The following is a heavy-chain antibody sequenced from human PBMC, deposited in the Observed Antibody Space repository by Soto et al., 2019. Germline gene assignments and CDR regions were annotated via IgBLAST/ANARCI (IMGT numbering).Heavy chain of an antibody. CDR2: ISSNGVST. D-gene: IGHD3-3*01. CDR1: GFIFSDYG. CDR3: AKITVRQWLLSRYLDY. Sequence: GGSLRLSCAASGFIFSDYGMAWVRQAPGKGLQWVSGISSNGVSTYYADSVKGRFTISRDNSINTLFLEMNSLTVEDTAIYYCAKITVRQWLLSRYLDYWGQGSPVTAPQ. J-gene: IGHJ4*02. V-gene: IGHV3-23*01.